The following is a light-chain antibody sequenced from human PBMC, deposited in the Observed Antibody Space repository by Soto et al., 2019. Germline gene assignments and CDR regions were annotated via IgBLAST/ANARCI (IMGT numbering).Light chain of an antibody. Sequence: QSVLTQPPSVSATPGQGVTVSCSGGDSNIGSTAVNWYQQVPGTAPKLLIYSSNQRPSGVPDRISGSKSGTSASLAISGLQSEDEADYYCAAWDDDLPFWLFGGGTKLTVL. CDR1: DSNIGSTA. V-gene: IGLV1-44*01. CDR3: AAWDDDLPFWL. J-gene: IGLJ2*01. CDR2: SSN.